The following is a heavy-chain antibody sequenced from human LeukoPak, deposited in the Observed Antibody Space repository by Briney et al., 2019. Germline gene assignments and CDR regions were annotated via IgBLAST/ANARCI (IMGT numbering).Heavy chain of an antibody. V-gene: IGHV4-59*08. J-gene: IGHJ5*02. CDR2: IYYSGST. CDR1: GASIRNYY. CDR3: ARRYSSSWYGGFFDP. D-gene: IGHD6-13*01. Sequence: SETLSLTCTVSGASIRNYYWGCIRQSAKEGLGWIGYIYYSGSTSYNPSLESRVAMSIDTSKNKLSLRLSSVTAADTAIYYCARRYSSSWYGGFFDPWGQGTLVTVSS.